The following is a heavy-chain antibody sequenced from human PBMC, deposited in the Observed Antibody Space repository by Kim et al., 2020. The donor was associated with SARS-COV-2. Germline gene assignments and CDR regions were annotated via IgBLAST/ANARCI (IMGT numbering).Heavy chain of an antibody. J-gene: IGHJ4*02. CDR3: TTEGAQGGTTFDY. V-gene: IGHV3-15*01. CDR2: IKSKTDGGTT. Sequence: GGSLRLSCAASGFTFSNAWMSWVRQAPGKGLEWVGRIKSKTDGGTTDYAAPVKGRFTISRDDSKNTLYLQMNSLKTEDTAVYYCTTEGAQGGTTFDYWGQGTLVTVSS. CDR1: GFTFSNAW.